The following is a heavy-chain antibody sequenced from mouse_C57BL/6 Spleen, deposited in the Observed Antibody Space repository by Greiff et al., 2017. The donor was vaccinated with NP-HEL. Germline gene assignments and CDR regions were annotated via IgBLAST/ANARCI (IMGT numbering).Heavy chain of an antibody. V-gene: IGHV1-26*01. J-gene: IGHJ3*01. CDR1: GYTFTDYY. Sequence: VQLQQSGPELVKPGASVKISCKASGYTFTDYYMNWVKQSTGKSLEWIGDLNPNNGGTSYNQKFKGKATLTVDKSSSTAYMELRSLTSEDSAVYYCARPNWDEFAYWGQGTLVTVSA. CDR3: ARPNWDEFAY. D-gene: IGHD4-1*01. CDR2: LNPNNGGT.